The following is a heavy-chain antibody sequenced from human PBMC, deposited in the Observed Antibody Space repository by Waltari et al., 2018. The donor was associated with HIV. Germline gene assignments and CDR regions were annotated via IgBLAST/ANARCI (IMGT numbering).Heavy chain of an antibody. V-gene: IGHV3-49*03. J-gene: IGHJ4*02. CDR2: IRSKSHGGTT. D-gene: IGHD3-22*01. CDR3: SRGAYDSRGYWESDY. CDR1: GFTYGDYA. Sequence: EVQLVDSGGGLVQPGRSLRLSCTGSGFTYGDYAMNWIRQAPGKGLEWVGFIRSKSHGGTTEYAAAVKGRFTISRDDSKSVAYLQMNSLEIEDTAVYYCSRGAYDSRGYWESDYWGQGTLVTVSS.